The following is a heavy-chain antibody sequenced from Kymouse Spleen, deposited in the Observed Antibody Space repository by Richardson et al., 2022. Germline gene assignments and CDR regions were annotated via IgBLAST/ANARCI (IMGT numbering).Heavy chain of an antibody. J-gene: IGHJ4*02. Sequence: QVQLVESGGGVVQPGRSLRLSCAASGFTFSSYGMHWVRQAPGKGLEWVAVISYDGSNKYYADSVKGRFTISRDNSKNTLYLQMNSLRAEDTAVYYCAKENNWNYAFDYWGQGTLVTVSS. D-gene: IGHD1-7*01. CDR1: GFTFSSYG. V-gene: IGHV3-30*18. CDR3: AKENNWNYAFDY. CDR2: ISYDGSNK.